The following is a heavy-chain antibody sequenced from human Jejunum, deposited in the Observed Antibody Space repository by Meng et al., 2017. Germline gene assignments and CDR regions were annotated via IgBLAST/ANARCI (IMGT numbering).Heavy chain of an antibody. CDR2: IKSEANGATT. Sequence: EVQLVESGGGFVEPVGSLRLICAVSGFTFSDAWMSWVRQGPGKGLEWVGRIKSEANGATTHYAAPVKGRFTVSRDDSTNILYLEMSSLKTEDTGVYYCSTMGGSPGFDYWGQGVLVTVSS. CDR1: GFTFSDAW. D-gene: IGHD1-26*01. V-gene: IGHV3-15*01. J-gene: IGHJ4*02. CDR3: STMGGSPGFDY.